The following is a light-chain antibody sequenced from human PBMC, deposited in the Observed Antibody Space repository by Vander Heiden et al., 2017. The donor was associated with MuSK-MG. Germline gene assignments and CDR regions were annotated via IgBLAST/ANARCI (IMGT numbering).Light chain of an antibody. CDR2: GAF. CDR3: QGYDTSLMYL. Sequence: NLVWYQKKPGKPLKLLIHGAFHLQSGVPPRFSGSGGGPYFTLTINSPQPDDVATYYCQGYDTSLMYLFGQGTKLEI. CDR1: N. J-gene: IGKJ2*01. V-gene: IGKV1-27*01.